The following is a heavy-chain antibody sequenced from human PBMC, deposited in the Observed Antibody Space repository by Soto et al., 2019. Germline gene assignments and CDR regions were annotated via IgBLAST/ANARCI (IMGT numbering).Heavy chain of an antibody. CDR3: ARGGWRHIDY. D-gene: IGHD3-3*01. J-gene: IGHJ4*02. V-gene: IGHV4-59*08. CDR1: GGTISTYY. CDR2: IYYSGST. Sequence: PSETLSHTCTVAGGTISTYYWSWIRQPPGKGLEWIGYIYYSGSTNYNPSLKSRITISVDTSKNQFSLKLSSVTAADTAVYYCARGGWRHIDYWGQGTLVTVSS.